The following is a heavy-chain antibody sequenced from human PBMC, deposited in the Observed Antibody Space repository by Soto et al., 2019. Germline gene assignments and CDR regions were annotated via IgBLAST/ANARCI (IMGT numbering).Heavy chain of an antibody. CDR2: FDPEDGET. D-gene: IGHD6-19*01. CDR1: GYTLTELS. CDR3: ATPGADSSGCTFDY. V-gene: IGHV1-24*01. Sequence: QVQLVQAGAEVKKPGASVKVSCKVSGYTLTELSMHWVRQAPGKGLEWMGGFDPEDGETIYAQKLQGRVTMTEDTSTATADMELRSLRSADTAVYSCATPGADSSGCTFDYLGQGTLVTVSS. J-gene: IGHJ4*02.